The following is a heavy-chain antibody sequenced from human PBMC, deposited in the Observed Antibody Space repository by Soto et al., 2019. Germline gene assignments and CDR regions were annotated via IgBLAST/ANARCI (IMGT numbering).Heavy chain of an antibody. CDR3: ARGGGTIFAPLP. CDR1: GYTFTGYY. V-gene: IGHV1-2*04. D-gene: IGHD1-1*01. Sequence: QVQLVQSGAEVKKPGASVKVSCQAFGYTFTGYYIHWVRQAPGQGLEWMAYIDPNSDATKYAQKFQGLVTLTRDTSIRTAYMELTSLRSDDTAVYYCARGGGTIFAPLPWGQGTLVTVSS. J-gene: IGHJ5*02. CDR2: IDPNSDAT.